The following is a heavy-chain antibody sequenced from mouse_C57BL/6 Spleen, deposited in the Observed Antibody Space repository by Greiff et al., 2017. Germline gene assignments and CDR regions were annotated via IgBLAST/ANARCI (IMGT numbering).Heavy chain of an antibody. CDR1: GYTFTRYW. Sequence: VQLQQPGAELVKPGASVKLSCKASGYTFTRYWMHWVKQRPGQGLEWIGMIHPNSGSTNYNEKFKSKATLTVDKSSSTAYMQLSSLTSEDSAVYYCARDYYGSSFDYWGQGTTLTVSS. D-gene: IGHD1-1*01. CDR2: IHPNSGST. CDR3: ARDYYGSSFDY. V-gene: IGHV1-64*01. J-gene: IGHJ2*01.